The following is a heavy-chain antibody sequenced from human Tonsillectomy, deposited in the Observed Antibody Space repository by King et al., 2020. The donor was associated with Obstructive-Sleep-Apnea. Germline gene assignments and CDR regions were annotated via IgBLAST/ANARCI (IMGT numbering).Heavy chain of an antibody. V-gene: IGHV3-43D*03. D-gene: IGHD2-2*01. J-gene: IGHJ6*02. CDR2: ITWDGGST. CDR3: AKDMDFTTTSCYPRGGMDV. CDR1: GFTFDDYA. Sequence: VQLVESGGVVVQPGGSLRLSCAASGFTFDDYAMHWVRQAPGKALEWVSFITWDGGSTYYADSVKGRFTISRDNSLNSLYLQMNSLRPEDTALYYCAKDMDFTTTSCYPRGGMDVWGLGTTVTVSS.